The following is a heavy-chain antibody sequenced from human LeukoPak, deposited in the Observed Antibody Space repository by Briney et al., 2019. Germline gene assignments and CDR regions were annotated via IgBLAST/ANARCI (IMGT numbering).Heavy chain of an antibody. Sequence: SETLSLTCTVSGGSISSYYWSWIRQPPGKGLEWIGYIYYSGSTNYNPSLKSRVTISVDTSKNQFSLKLSSVTAADTAVYYCARGRIVGATTPYYYYYYMDVWGKGTTVTVSS. V-gene: IGHV4-59*01. CDR2: IYYSGST. CDR3: ARGRIVGATTPYYYYYYMDV. CDR1: GGSISSYY. J-gene: IGHJ6*03. D-gene: IGHD1-26*01.